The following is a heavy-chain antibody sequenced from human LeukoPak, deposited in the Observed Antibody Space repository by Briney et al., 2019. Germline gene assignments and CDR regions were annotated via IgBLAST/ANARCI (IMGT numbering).Heavy chain of an antibody. J-gene: IGHJ5*02. CDR2: ISTSSRYI. Sequence: GSLRLSCAAPGFTLSNFDMKWVPQAPGKGLEWVSSISTSSRYIYYKDSVRGRFTISRDDAKNSLSLEMNSLRAEDTAVYYCARADLSSSTWYLRCSWFDPWGQGTLVTVSS. CDR1: GFTLSNFD. CDR3: ARADLSSSTWYLRCSWFDP. D-gene: IGHD2-2*01. V-gene: IGHV3-21*01.